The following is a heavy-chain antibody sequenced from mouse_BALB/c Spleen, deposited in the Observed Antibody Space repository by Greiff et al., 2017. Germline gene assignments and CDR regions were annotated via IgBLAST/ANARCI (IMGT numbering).Heavy chain of an antibody. CDR2: INSNGGST. D-gene: IGHD2-1*01. CDR1: GFTFSSYY. Sequence: EVKLVESGGGLVKLGGSLKLSCAASGFTFSSYYMSWVRQTPEKRLELVAAINSNGGSTYYPDTVKGRFTISRDNAKNTLYLQMSSLKSEDTALYYCARQIYYGNHWYFDVWGAGTTVTVSS. CDR3: ARQIYYGNHWYFDV. J-gene: IGHJ1*01. V-gene: IGHV5-6-2*01.